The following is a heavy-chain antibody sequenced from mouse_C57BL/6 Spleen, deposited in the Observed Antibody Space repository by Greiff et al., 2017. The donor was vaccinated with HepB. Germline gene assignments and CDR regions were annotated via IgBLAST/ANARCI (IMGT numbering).Heavy chain of an antibody. J-gene: IGHJ4*01. CDR2: IDPENGDT. D-gene: IGHD3-1*01. V-gene: IGHV14-4*01. CDR1: GFNIKDDY. CDR3: TTGYGRAMDY. Sequence: EVHLVESGAELVRPGASVKLSCTASGFNIKDDYMHWVKQRPEQGLEWIGWIDPENGDTEYASKFQGKATITADTSSNTAYLQLSSLTSEDTAVYYCTTGYGRAMDYWGQGTSVTVSS.